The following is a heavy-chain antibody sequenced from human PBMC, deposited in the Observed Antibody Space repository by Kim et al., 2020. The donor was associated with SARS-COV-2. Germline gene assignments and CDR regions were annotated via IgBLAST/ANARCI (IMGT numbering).Heavy chain of an antibody. Sequence: SETLSLTCAVYGGSFSGYYWSWIRQPPGKGLEWIGEINHSGSTNYNPSLKSRVTISVDTSKNQFSLKLSSVTAADTAVYYCARGPRGLYSYGYVPFNYWGQGTLVTVSS. J-gene: IGHJ4*02. CDR1: GGSFSGYY. CDR2: INHSGST. D-gene: IGHD5-18*01. CDR3: ARGPRGLYSYGYVPFNY. V-gene: IGHV4-34*01.